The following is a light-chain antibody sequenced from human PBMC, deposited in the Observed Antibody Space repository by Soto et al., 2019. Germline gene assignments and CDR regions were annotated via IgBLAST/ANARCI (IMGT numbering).Light chain of an antibody. CDR2: QTS. CDR3: HQRQSWPRT. CDR1: QSVTIY. J-gene: IGKJ1*01. V-gene: IGKV3D-15*03. Sequence: EILMTQSPATLSVSPVERCTLSCVASQSVTIYLAWYQQKPGQAPRLLIYQTSIRAAGIPARFSASGSGTDFTLTISDVQPEDFALYYCHQRQSWPRTFGQGTKVDIK.